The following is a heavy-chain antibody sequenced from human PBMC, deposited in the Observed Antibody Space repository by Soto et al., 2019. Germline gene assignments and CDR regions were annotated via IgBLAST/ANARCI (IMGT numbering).Heavy chain of an antibody. CDR2: IYHSGST. CDR3: AREGRVGGGIDY. J-gene: IGHJ4*02. V-gene: IGHV4-30-2*01. CDR1: GGSISSGGYS. Sequence: KPSETLSLTCAVSGGSISSGGYSWSWTRQPPGKGLEWIGYIYHSGSTYYNPSLKSRVTISVDRSKNQFSLKLSSVTAADTAVYYCAREGRVGGGIDYWGQGTLVTVSS. D-gene: IGHD3-16*01.